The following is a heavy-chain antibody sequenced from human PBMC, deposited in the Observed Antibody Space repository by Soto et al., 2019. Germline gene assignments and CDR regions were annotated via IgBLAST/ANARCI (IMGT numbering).Heavy chain of an antibody. Sequence: TGGSLRLSCAVSGFTFSNYAMNWVRQAPGKGLEWVSVISGSGDGTDYADSVKGRFTISRDNSKNTLYLQMNSLRAEDTAVYYCAGPGYSSQDYWGQGALVTVSS. J-gene: IGHJ4*02. CDR2: ISGSGDGT. V-gene: IGHV3-23*01. D-gene: IGHD5-18*01. CDR1: GFTFSNYA. CDR3: AGPGYSSQDY.